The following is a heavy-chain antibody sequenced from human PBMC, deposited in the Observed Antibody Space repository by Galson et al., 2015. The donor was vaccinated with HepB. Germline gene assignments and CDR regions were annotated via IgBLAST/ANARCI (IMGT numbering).Heavy chain of an antibody. V-gene: IGHV3-21*01. CDR3: ARYNCGGDCYSYGRGYFDL. D-gene: IGHD2-21*02. CDR2: ISSSSSYI. Sequence: SLRLSCAASGFTFSSYSMNWVRQAPGKGLEWVSSISSSSSYIYYADSVKGRFTISRDNAKNSLYLQMNSLRAEDTAVYYCARYNCGGDCYSYGRGYFDLWGRGTLVTVSS. CDR1: GFTFSSYS. J-gene: IGHJ2*01.